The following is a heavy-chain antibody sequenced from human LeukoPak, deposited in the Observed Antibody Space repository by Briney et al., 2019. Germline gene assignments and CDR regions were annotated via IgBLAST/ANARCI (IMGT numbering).Heavy chain of an antibody. CDR1: GFTFSSYE. Sequence: TGGSLRLSCAASGFTFSSYEMNWVRQAPGKGLEWVSYISSSSSYIYYADSVKGRFTISRDNAKNSLYLQMNSLRAEDTAVYYCARVRGNSGSYYSKYYFDFWGQGTLVTVSS. D-gene: IGHD1-26*01. V-gene: IGHV3-21*05. CDR2: ISSSSSYI. CDR3: ARVRGNSGSYYSKYYFDF. J-gene: IGHJ4*02.